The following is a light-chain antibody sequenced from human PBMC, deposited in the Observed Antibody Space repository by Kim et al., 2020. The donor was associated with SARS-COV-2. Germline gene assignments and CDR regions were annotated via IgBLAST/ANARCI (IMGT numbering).Light chain of an antibody. CDR3: SSYAGSNNLV. Sequence: GPSVTISCTGTSSDVGGYNYVSWYQPHPGKAPKLMIYEVSKRPSGVPDRFSGSKSGNTASLTVSGLQAEDEADYYCSSYAGSNNLVFGGGTQLTVL. CDR1: SSDVGGYNY. V-gene: IGLV2-8*01. J-gene: IGLJ2*01. CDR2: EVS.